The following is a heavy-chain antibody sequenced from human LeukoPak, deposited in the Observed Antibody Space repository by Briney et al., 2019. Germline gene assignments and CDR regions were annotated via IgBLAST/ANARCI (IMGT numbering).Heavy chain of an antibody. CDR1: GGSISSYD. V-gene: IGHV4-59*01. Sequence: SETLSLTCTASGGSISSYDWSWIRQPPGKGLEWIAYINCSGITIYNPSLERGLTISVDMPKIHLSLKRSSVTAADTAVYYCARGVGSSWYYFDYWGQGTLVTVSS. CDR2: INCSGIT. CDR3: ARGVGSSWYYFDY. D-gene: IGHD6-13*01. J-gene: IGHJ4*02.